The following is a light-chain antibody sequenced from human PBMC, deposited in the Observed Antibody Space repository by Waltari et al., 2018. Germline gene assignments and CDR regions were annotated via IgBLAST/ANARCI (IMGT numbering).Light chain of an antibody. V-gene: IGKV1-33*01. Sequence: DIQMTQSPSSLSASVGDRVTITCQASHDISNYLNWYQQKPGKAHKVLIYDASNLETGVPSRFSGSGSGTHFTFTISSLQPEDIATYYCQQYDNVPVTFGGGTKVEIK. J-gene: IGKJ4*01. CDR3: QQYDNVPVT. CDR2: DAS. CDR1: HDISNY.